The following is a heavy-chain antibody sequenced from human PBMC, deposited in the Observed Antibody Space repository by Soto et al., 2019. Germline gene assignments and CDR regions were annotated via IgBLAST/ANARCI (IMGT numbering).Heavy chain of an antibody. V-gene: IGHV3-23*01. CDR1: GFTFSLSA. CDR3: AKGPEYDILTGCDY. CDR2: LSGGGSTT. J-gene: IGHJ4*02. Sequence: EVQLLESGGGFVQPGESLRLSCAASGFTFSLSAMSWVRQAPGRGLDWVSSLSGGGSTTDYADSVKGRFTISRDNSKNTVHLQMNSLRAEVTAVYYCAKGPEYDILTGCDYWGQGPLVTVSS. D-gene: IGHD3-9*01.